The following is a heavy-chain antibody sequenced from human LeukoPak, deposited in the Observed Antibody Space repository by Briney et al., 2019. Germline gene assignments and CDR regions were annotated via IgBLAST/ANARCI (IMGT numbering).Heavy chain of an antibody. CDR1: GYTFTGYY. V-gene: IGHV1-2*02. CDR2: INPNSGGT. CDR3: ARGPPDYSNYDYYYYMDV. D-gene: IGHD4-11*01. J-gene: IGHJ6*03. Sequence: GASVKVSCKASGYTFTGYYMHWVRQAPGQGLEWMGWINPNSGGTNYAQKFQGRVTMTRDTSISTAYMELSRLRSDDTAVYYCARGPPDYSNYDYYYYMDVWGKGTTVTISS.